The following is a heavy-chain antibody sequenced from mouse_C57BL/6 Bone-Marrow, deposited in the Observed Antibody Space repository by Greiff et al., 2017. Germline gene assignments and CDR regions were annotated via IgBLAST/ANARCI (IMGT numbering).Heavy chain of an antibody. CDR1: GFNIKDDY. CDR2: IDPEIGDT. V-gene: IGHV14-4*01. Sequence: VQLQQSGAELVRPGASVKLSCTASGFNIKDDYIHWVKQRPEQGLEWIGWIDPEIGDTEYASKFQGKATITSDTSSNTAYLQLSSLTSEDTAVSYSSSFDGNYFDFWGQGTPLTVAS. J-gene: IGHJ2*01. CDR3: SSFDGNYFDF. D-gene: IGHD2-3*01.